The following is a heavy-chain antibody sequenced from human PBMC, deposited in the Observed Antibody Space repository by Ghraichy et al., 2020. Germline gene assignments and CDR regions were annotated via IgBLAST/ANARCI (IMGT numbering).Heavy chain of an antibody. J-gene: IGHJ4*02. V-gene: IGHV3-30*04. CDR1: GFTFSSYA. Sequence: GGSLRLSCAASGFTFSSYAMHWVRQAPGKGLEWVAVISYDGSNKYYADSVKGRFTISRDNSKNTLYLQMNSLRAEDTAVYYCARDNGSGPEYSSSWYFTYWGQGTLVTVSS. CDR2: ISYDGSNK. CDR3: ARDNGSGPEYSSSWYFTY. D-gene: IGHD6-13*01.